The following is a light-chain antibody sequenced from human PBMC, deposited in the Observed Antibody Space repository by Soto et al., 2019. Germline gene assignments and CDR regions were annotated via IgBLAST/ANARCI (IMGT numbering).Light chain of an antibody. CDR1: QTISSW. CDR2: KAS. J-gene: IGKJ1*01. CDR3: QHYQSYSEA. Sequence: DIQMTQSPSTLSGSVGDRVTITCRASQTISSWLAWYQQKPGKAPKLLIYKASTLKSGVPSRFSGSGSGTEFTLTISSLQPDDCATYYCQHYQSYSEAFGQGTKVELK. V-gene: IGKV1-5*03.